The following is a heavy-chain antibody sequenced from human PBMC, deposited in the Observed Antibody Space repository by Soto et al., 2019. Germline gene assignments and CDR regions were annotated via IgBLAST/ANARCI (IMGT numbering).Heavy chain of an antibody. CDR2: ISGSGGST. J-gene: IGHJ4*02. CDR3: ANGKTSGWYYFDF. V-gene: IGHV3-23*01. CDR1: GFTFDSCA. Sequence: EVQILESGGGLVQPGESLRLSCAASGFTFDSCAMSWVRQAPGKGLEWILGISGSGGSTYYADSVKGRFTISRDNSKNTVYLQMNCLRADDTAVYYCANGKTSGWYYFDFWGQVTLVTVSS. D-gene: IGHD6-19*01.